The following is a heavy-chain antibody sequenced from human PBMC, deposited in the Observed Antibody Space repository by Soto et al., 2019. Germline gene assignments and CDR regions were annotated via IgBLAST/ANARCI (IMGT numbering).Heavy chain of an antibody. D-gene: IGHD5-12*01. CDR2: IYHSGST. CDR3: ARTGYSDYDFGH. Sequence: QVQLQESGPGLVKPSQTLSLTCSVSGDSMSSGGYYWSWIRQQPGKGLEWIGYIYHSGSTYYNPSLKSRVSISVDTSKSQFSLRLTSVTAADTAVYYCARTGYSDYDFGHWGQGTQVTVSS. V-gene: IGHV4-31*03. J-gene: IGHJ4*02. CDR1: GDSMSSGGYY.